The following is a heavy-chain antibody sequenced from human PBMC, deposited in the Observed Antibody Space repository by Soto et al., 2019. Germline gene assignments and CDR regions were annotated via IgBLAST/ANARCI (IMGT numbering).Heavy chain of an antibody. V-gene: IGHV3-11*01. CDR1: GFTFSDYY. CDR2: ISSSGSTI. CDR3: ARGQDIVVVVAADALDI. J-gene: IGHJ3*02. Sequence: GGSLRLSCAASGFTFSDYYMSWIRQAPGKGLEWVSYISSSGSTIYYADSVEGRFTISRDNAKNSLYLQMNSLRAEDTAVYYCARGQDIVVVVAADALDIWGQGTMVTVSS. D-gene: IGHD2-15*01.